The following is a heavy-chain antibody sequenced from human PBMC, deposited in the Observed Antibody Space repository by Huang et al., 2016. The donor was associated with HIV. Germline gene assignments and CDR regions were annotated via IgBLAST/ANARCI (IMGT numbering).Heavy chain of an antibody. CDR2: IYMGGTT. CDR1: GFTVSGTY. Sequence: EVQLVESGGGLIQPGGSLRLSCAASGFTVSGTYMSWVRQAPRKGVEWVSVIYMGGTTYFADSVKGRFTFSRDNAKNTVYLQMNSLRADDTAVYYCARGGNTVGYFDNWGQGTLVTVSS. D-gene: IGHD1-26*01. J-gene: IGHJ4*02. CDR3: ARGGNTVGYFDN. V-gene: IGHV3-53*01.